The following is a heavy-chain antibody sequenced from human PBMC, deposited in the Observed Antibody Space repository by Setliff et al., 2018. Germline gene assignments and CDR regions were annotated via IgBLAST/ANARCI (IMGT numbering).Heavy chain of an antibody. V-gene: IGHV1-18*01. CDR3: ARVRGASTLLYYYSGIDV. CDR2: ISAYNGNT. J-gene: IGHJ6*02. Sequence: ASVKVSCKASGYTFTSYGISWVRQAPGQGLEWMGWISAYNGNTNYAQKLQVRVTMTTATSTSTAYMELRSLRSDDTAVYYCARVRGASTLLYYYSGIDVWGQGTTVTVSS. CDR1: GYTFTSYG.